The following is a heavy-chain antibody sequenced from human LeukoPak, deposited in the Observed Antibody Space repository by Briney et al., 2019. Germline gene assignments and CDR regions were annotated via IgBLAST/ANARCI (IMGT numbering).Heavy chain of an antibody. D-gene: IGHD6-13*01. CDR1: GGSISSYY. Sequence: PSETLSLTCTVSGGSISSYYWSWIRQPPGKGLEWIGYIYYSGSTNYNPSLKSRATISVDTSKNQLSLKLSSVTTADTAVYYCARDRRSSWYGQSDYYYGMDVWGQGTTVTVSS. CDR2: IYYSGST. V-gene: IGHV4-59*01. J-gene: IGHJ6*02. CDR3: ARDRRSSWYGQSDYYYGMDV.